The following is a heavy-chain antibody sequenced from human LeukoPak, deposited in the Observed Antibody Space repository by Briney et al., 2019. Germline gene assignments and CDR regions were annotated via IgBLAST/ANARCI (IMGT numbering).Heavy chain of an antibody. J-gene: IGHJ6*03. Sequence: ASVKVSCKASGYTFIGYYMHWVRQAPGQGIEWMGWINPNSGGTNYAQKFQGRVTMTTDTSTSTAYMELRSLRSDDTAVYYCAREAGTVPNYYYYYMDVWGKGTTVTVSS. CDR3: AREAGTVPNYYYYYMDV. V-gene: IGHV1-2*02. D-gene: IGHD6-19*01. CDR2: INPNSGGT. CDR1: GYTFIGYY.